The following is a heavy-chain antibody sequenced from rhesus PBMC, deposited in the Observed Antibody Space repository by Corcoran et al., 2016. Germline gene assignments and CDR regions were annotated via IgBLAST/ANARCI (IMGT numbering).Heavy chain of an antibody. Sequence: EVQLAETGGGFVQPGGSLKLSCAASGFTFSSDGMSWVRLAQGKGLEWVSAINSGVVSTYYADSMNGRFTISRNNSKNTLSLQMNILRAEDTAVYYCAKSWAYSSGWYCFDYCGQGVLVTVSS. CDR3: AKSWAYSSGWYCFDY. V-gene: IGHV3S5*01. D-gene: IGHD6-31*01. CDR2: INSGVVST. CDR1: GFTFSSDG. J-gene: IGHJ4*01.